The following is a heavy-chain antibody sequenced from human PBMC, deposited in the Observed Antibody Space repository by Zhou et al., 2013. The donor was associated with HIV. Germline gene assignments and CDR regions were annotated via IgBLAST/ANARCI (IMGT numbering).Heavy chain of an antibody. CDR1: GYSISSGYY. CDR2: IYHSGST. V-gene: IGHV4-38-2*02. J-gene: IGHJ5*02. Sequence: VQLQESGPGLVKPSETLSLTCAVSGYSISSGYYWGWIRQPPGKGLEWIGSIYHSGSTYYNPSLKSRVTISVDTSKNQFSLKLSSVTAADTAVYYCARDQSWFDPWGQGTLVTVSS. CDR3: ARDQSWFDP.